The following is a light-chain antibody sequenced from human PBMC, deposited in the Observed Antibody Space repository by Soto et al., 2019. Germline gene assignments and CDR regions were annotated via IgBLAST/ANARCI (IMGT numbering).Light chain of an antibody. J-gene: IGLJ2*01. CDR2: DNR. Sequence: QSVLTQPPSVSGAPGQRVTISCTGSSSNIGAGYDVHWYQQLPGTAPKLLIYDNRNRPSGVPDRFSGSKSGTSASLAITGLQAEDEADYYCQSYDSSLSGHVVFGGGTKVTVL. CDR1: SSNIGAGYD. CDR3: QSYDSSLSGHVV. V-gene: IGLV1-40*01.